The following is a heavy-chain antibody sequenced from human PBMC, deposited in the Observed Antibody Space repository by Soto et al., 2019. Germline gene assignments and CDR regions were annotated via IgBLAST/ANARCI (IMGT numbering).Heavy chain of an antibody. CDR1: GYSFTSYW. CDR3: ARQCTSCSPGHNWFAP. V-gene: IGHV5-10-1*01. J-gene: IGHJ5*02. CDR2: IDPSDSYT. D-gene: IGHD2-2*01. Sequence: GESLKISCKGSGYSFTSYWISWVRQMPGKGLEWMGRIDPSDSYTNYSPSFQGHVTISADKSISTAYLQWSSLKASDTAMYYCARQCTSCSPGHNWFAPWGQGTLVTVSS.